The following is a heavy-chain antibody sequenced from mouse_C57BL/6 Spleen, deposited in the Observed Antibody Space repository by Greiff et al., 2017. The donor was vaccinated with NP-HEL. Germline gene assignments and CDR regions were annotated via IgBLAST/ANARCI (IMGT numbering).Heavy chain of an antibody. Sequence: EVKLMESGPGLAKPSQTLSLTCSVTGYSITSDYWNWIRKFPGNKLEYMGYISYSGSTYYNPSLKSRISITRDTSKNQYYLQLNSVTTEDTATYYCARFKYYGSSSYYFDYWGQGTTLTVSS. V-gene: IGHV3-8*01. CDR2: ISYSGST. CDR1: GYSITSDY. CDR3: ARFKYYGSSSYYFDY. J-gene: IGHJ2*01. D-gene: IGHD1-1*01.